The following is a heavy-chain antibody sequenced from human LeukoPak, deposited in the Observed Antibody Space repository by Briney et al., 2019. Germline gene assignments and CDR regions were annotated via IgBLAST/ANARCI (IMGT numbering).Heavy chain of an antibody. CDR3: SGVVTTLYY. D-gene: IGHD2-21*02. J-gene: IGHJ4*02. CDR1: GFTFSGSA. Sequence: GVSLRLSCAASGFTFSGSAIHWVRQASGKGLEWVGRIGTTADNYATAYAASVKGRFTISRDDSKNTAYLQMNSLKTEDTAVYYCSGVVTTLYYWGEGTLVTVSS. V-gene: IGHV3-73*01. CDR2: IGTTADNYAT.